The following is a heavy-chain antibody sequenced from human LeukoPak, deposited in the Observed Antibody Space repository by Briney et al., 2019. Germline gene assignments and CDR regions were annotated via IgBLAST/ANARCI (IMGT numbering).Heavy chain of an antibody. V-gene: IGHV1-2*02. Sequence: ASVKVSCKASGYTFTDYNIHWVRQAPGQGLEWMAWIHPSSGYALYSQNFQGRVTLTTDTSISTAYMDLTRLRSDDTAVYYCVRDVHNGNNDHWGQGTLVTIPA. CDR3: VRDVHNGNNDH. CDR2: IHPSSGYA. CDR1: GYTFTDYN. D-gene: IGHD1/OR15-1a*01. J-gene: IGHJ4*02.